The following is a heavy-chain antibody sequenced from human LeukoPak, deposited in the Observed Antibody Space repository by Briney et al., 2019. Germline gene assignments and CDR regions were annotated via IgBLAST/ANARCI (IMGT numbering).Heavy chain of an antibody. V-gene: IGHV4-4*09. CDR1: DDSISRYY. CDR3: ARHIAGGWSAFDI. Sequence: SETLSLTCIVSDDSISRYYWSWIRQPPGKGLEWIGYIYISGGTNYNPPLASRVSISADMPKNQFSLKLSSVTAADTAVYYCARHIAGGWSAFDIWGQGTMVTVSS. J-gene: IGHJ3*02. CDR2: IYISGGT. D-gene: IGHD6-19*01.